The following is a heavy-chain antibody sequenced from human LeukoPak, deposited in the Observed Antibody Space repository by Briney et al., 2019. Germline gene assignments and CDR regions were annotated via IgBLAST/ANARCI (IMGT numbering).Heavy chain of an antibody. Sequence: GGSLRLSCAASGFTFSDHYMTWIRQAPGKGLEWVSYISQTGTDINYADSVKGRFTISRDNSKNTLYLQMNSLRAEDTAVYYCARGGSYLSAFDIWGQGTMVTVSS. CDR3: ARGGSYLSAFDI. CDR2: ISQTGTDI. J-gene: IGHJ3*02. CDR1: GFTFSDHY. V-gene: IGHV3-11*03. D-gene: IGHD1-26*01.